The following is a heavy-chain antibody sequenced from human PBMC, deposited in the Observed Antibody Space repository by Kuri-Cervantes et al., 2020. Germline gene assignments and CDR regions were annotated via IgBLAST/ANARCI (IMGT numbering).Heavy chain of an antibody. D-gene: IGHD3-22*01. CDR1: GFTFDDYG. CDR2: INWNGGSK. CDR3: ARTKYYYDSSGSPVGGFDI. Sequence: GGSLRLSCAVSGFTFDDYGMSWVRQPPGKGLEWVSSINWNGGSKGYADSVKGRFTISRDNSKNTLYFQMGSLRAEDMAVYYCARTKYYYDSSGSPVGGFDIWGQGTMVTVSS. J-gene: IGHJ3*02. V-gene: IGHV3-20*04.